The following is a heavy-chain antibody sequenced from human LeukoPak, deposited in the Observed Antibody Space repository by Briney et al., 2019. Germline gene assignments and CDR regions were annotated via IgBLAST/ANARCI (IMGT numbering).Heavy chain of an antibody. CDR3: ARRSGSYFSDY. CDR2: ISSNGGST. CDR1: GFTFSSYA. D-gene: IGHD1-26*01. Sequence: GGSLRLSCAASGFTFSSYALHWVRQAPGKGLEYVSAISSNGGSTYYANSVKGRFTISRDNSKNTLYLQMGSLRAEDMAVYYCARRSGSYFSDYWGQGTLVTVSS. V-gene: IGHV3-64*01. J-gene: IGHJ4*02.